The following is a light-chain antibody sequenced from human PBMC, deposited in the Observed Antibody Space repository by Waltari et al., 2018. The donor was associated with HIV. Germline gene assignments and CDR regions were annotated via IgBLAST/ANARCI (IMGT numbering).Light chain of an antibody. V-gene: IGKV3-15*01. CDR3: QQYNNWPPLT. J-gene: IGKJ4*01. CDR2: DAS. CDR1: QSISSN. Sequence: EIVMTQSPATLSVSPGQRATVSCWASQSISSNLAWYQQRPGQAPRLLVYDASTRVAGIPARFSASGFATEFTLTISSLQSEDFAVYYCQQYNNWPPLTFGGGTKVEIK.